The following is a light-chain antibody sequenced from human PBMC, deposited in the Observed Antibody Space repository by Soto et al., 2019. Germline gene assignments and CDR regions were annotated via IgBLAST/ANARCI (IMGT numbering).Light chain of an antibody. CDR1: QNIGNW. J-gene: IGKJ1*01. CDR2: DAS. Sequence: DIQMTQSPSTLSAPVGDRVTITFRASQNIGNWLAWYQQKPGKTPDLLIYDASSLESGVPLRCSGSGSGTEFTLTISSLQTDDSATYYCQQYNDEPWTFGQGTKVEIK. V-gene: IGKV1-5*01. CDR3: QQYNDEPWT.